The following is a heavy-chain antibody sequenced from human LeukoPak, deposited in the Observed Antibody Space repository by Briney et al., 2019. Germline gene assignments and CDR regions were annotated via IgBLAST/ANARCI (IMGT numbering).Heavy chain of an antibody. CDR2: IGTAGDT. D-gene: IGHD1-26*01. Sequence: GGSLRLSCAASGFTFSSYDMHWVRHATGKGLEWVSAIGTAGDTYYPGSVKGRFTISRENAKNSLYLQMNSLRAGDTAVYYCARAGVGAISDAFDIWGQGTMVTVSS. V-gene: IGHV3-13*01. J-gene: IGHJ3*02. CDR3: ARAGVGAISDAFDI. CDR1: GFTFSSYD.